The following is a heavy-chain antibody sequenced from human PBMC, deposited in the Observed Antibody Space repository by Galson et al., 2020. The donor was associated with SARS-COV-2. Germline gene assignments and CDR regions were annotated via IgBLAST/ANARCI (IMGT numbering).Heavy chain of an antibody. Sequence: ASETLSLTCSVSGYSITSHYYWGWVRQSPGQGLEWLATVYHDGSAYYQPSLRTRLTISVDTSKNQFSLSLRSRTAADTAVYYCARVAPVAGNDYWGQGILVTVSS. J-gene: IGHJ4*02. D-gene: IGHD6-13*01. V-gene: IGHV4-38-2*02. CDR2: VYHDGSA. CDR1: GYSITSHYY. CDR3: ARVAPVAGNDY.